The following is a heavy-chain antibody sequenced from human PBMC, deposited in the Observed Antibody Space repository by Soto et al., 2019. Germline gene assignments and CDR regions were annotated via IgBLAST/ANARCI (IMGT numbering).Heavy chain of an antibody. CDR2: INHSGST. CDR1: GGSFSGYY. V-gene: IGHV4-34*01. Sequence: PSETLSLTCAVYGGSFSGYYGSWIRQPPGKGLEWIGEINHSGSTNYNPSLKSRVTISVDTSKNQFSLKLSSVTAADTAVYYCARGRIYYDFWSAPPDAFDIWGQGTMVTVSS. CDR3: ARGRIYYDFWSAPPDAFDI. J-gene: IGHJ3*02. D-gene: IGHD3-3*01.